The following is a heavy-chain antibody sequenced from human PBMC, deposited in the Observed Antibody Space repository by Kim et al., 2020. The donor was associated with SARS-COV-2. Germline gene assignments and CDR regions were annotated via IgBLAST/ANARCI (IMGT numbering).Heavy chain of an antibody. V-gene: IGHV4-31*03. CDR2: IYYSGST. J-gene: IGHJ6*02. Sequence: SETLSLTCTVSGGSISSGGYYWSWIRQHPGKGLEWIGYIYYSGSTYYNPSLKSRVTISVDTSKNQFSLKLSSVTAADTAVYYCARDQRYYDYVWGTAGYYYYGMDVWGQGTTVTVSS. D-gene: IGHD3-16*01. CDR1: GGSISSGGYY. CDR3: ARDQRYYDYVWGTAGYYYYGMDV.